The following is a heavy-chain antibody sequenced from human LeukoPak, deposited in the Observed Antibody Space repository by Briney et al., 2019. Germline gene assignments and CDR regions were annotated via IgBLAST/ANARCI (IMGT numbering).Heavy chain of an antibody. CDR1: GFRFDDHG. J-gene: IGHJ4*02. Sequence: GGSLRLSCAASGFRFDDHGMSWVRQVPGKGLEWVSGINWNGGSTGYGDSVKGRFTISRDNAKNSLYLQMNSLRAEDTALYYCAGGDRNGWYFDYWGKGILVTVSS. V-gene: IGHV3-20*04. CDR2: INWNGGST. CDR3: AGGDRNGWYFDY. D-gene: IGHD6-19*01.